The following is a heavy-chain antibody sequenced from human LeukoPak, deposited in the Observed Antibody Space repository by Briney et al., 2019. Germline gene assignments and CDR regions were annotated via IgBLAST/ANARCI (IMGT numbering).Heavy chain of an antibody. CDR1: GYTFTGYY. D-gene: IGHD6-13*01. J-gene: IGHJ4*02. CDR2: INPNSGGT. V-gene: IGHV1-2*02. CDR3: ARGSRYYSSSWLAYDC. Sequence: EASVKVSCKASGYTFTGYYMHWVRQAPGQGLEWMGWINPNSGGTNYAQKFQGRVTMTRDTSISTAYMELSRLRSDDTAVYYCARGSRYYSSSWLAYDCWGQGTLVTVSS.